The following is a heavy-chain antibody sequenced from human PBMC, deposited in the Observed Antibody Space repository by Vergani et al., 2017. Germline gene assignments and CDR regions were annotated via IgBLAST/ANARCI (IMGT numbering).Heavy chain of an antibody. D-gene: IGHD5-18*01. J-gene: IGHJ6*03. CDR1: GFTFSSYG. Sequence: QVHLVESGGGVVQPGRSLRLSCAASGFTFSSYGMHWVRQAPGKGLEWVAVIWYDGSNKYYADSVKGRFTISRDNSKNTLYLQMNSLRAEDTAVYYCARCPSGTAMAADSYYMDVWGKGTTVTVSS. V-gene: IGHV3-33*01. CDR2: IWYDGSNK. CDR3: ARCPSGTAMAADSYYMDV.